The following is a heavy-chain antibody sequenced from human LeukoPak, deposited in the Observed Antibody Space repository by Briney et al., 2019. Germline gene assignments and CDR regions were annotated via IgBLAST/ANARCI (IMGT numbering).Heavy chain of an antibody. V-gene: IGHV3-64D*09. CDR1: GFTFSNYA. Sequence: GGSLRLSCSASGFTFSNYAMHWVRQAPGKGLECIPTISSTGGSTYYADSVKGRFTISRDNSKNTLYLQMSSLRAEDTAMYYCVRDTSYCSGGRCFATYSFDYWGQGTRVTVSS. CDR2: ISSTGGST. J-gene: IGHJ4*02. D-gene: IGHD2-15*01. CDR3: VRDTSYCSGGRCFATYSFDY.